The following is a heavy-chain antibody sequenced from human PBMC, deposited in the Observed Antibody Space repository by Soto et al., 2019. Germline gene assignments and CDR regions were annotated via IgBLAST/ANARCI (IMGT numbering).Heavy chain of an antibody. CDR1: GYTFTRYT. D-gene: IGHD2-15*01. CDR3: ARGIATGQLDP. Sequence: ASVKVSCKASGYTFTRYTMNWVRQAPGQRLEWMGWINPDNGNTKSSQKFQDRVIITRDTSASTAYMDLSSLRSEDTAVYYCARGIATGQLDPWGQGTLGTVSS. CDR2: INPDNGNT. V-gene: IGHV1-3*01. J-gene: IGHJ5*02.